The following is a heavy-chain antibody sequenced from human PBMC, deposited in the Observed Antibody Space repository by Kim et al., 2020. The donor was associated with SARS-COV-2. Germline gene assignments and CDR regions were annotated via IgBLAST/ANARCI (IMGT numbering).Heavy chain of an antibody. V-gene: IGHV1-69*13. J-gene: IGHJ4*02. CDR1: GDTFSSYA. D-gene: IGHD3-10*01. CDR3: ARVQGGFLWSGELNY. Sequence: SVKVSCKTSGDTFSSYAIIWVRQAPGQGLEWMGSTIPMFGTPKYAQKFQDRVTITADESSTTAYMELSSLRSEDTAVYYCARVQGGFLWSGELNYWGQGTLVTVSS. CDR2: TIPMFGTP.